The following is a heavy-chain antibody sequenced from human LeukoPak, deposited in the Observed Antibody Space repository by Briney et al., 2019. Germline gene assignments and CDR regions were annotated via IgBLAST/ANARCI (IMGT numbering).Heavy chain of an antibody. CDR3: RGDWVA. D-gene: IGHD3-9*01. J-gene: IGHJ4*02. CDR1: GDTFSD. V-gene: IGHV7-4-1*02. Sequence: ASVKVSCKAFGDTFSDMNWVRQAPGQGLERMGWINTNTGNPTYVQGFRGRFVFSLDTSVNTAYLQISSLKADDTAVYYARGDWVAWGQGTLVTVSA. CDR2: INTNTGNP.